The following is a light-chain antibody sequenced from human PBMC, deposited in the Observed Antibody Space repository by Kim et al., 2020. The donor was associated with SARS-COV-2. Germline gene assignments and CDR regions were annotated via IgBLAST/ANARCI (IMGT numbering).Light chain of an antibody. CDR1: QSISSW. V-gene: IGKV1-5*03. Sequence: DIQLTQSPSTLSASVGEGVTITCRASQSISSWLAWYQQKPGKAPKLLMYKASILEGGVPSRFTGSGSETDFTLTISSLQPEDFATYYCQQTYSASRTFGQGTKVDVK. J-gene: IGKJ1*01. CDR2: KAS. CDR3: QQTYSASRT.